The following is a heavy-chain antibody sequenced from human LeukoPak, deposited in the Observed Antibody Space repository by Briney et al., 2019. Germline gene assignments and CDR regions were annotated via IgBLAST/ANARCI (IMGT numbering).Heavy chain of an antibody. V-gene: IGHV5-51*01. CDR3: ARHLDGYNHFDY. CDR2: TYPRNSDT. D-gene: IGHD5-24*01. Sequence: GESLKISCKGSGYTFTNYRIAWVRQMPGKGLGCMGITYPRNSDTRYSPSFQGKVTISADKSFSTAYLQWSSLKASDTAMYYCARHLDGYNHFDYWGQGTLVTVSS. J-gene: IGHJ4*02. CDR1: GYTFTNYR.